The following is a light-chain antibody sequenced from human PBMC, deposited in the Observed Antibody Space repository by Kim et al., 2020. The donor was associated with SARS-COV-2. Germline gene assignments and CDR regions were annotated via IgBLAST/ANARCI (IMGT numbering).Light chain of an antibody. V-gene: IGLV6-57*04. J-gene: IGLJ2*01. CDR3: QSYDSSNHGV. Sequence: NFMLTQPHSVSESPGKTVTISCTRSSGSIASNYVQWYQQRPGSAPTTVIYEDNQRPSGVPDRFSGSIDSSSNSASLTISGLKNEDEADYYCQSYDSSNHGVFGGGTQLTVL. CDR1: SGSIASNY. CDR2: EDN.